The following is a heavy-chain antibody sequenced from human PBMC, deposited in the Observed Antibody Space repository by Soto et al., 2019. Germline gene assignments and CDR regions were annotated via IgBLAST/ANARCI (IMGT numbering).Heavy chain of an antibody. J-gene: IGHJ5*02. CDR3: ARTLRANGNWFDL. CDR2: IYNDGRT. Sequence: EVQLVESGGGLIQPEGSLTLSCAASGFIVSSKYMNLVRQAAGEGLEWVSIIYNDGRTYYADSVKGRFTISRDNSKNTVYLQMNSLRAEATAVYYCARTLRANGNWFDLWGQGTLVTVSS. D-gene: IGHD3-9*01. V-gene: IGHV3-53*01. CDR1: GFIVSSKY.